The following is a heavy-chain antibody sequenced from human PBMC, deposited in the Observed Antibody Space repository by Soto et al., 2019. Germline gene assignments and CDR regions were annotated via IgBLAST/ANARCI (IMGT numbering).Heavy chain of an antibody. CDR3: ARGYCSGGSCFYYYGMHV. V-gene: IGHV6-1*01. CDR2: TYYRSKWYN. J-gene: IGHJ6*02. D-gene: IGHD2-15*01. Sequence: SQTLSLTCAISGDSVSSNSAAWNWIRQSPSRGLEWLGRTYYRSKWYNDYAVSVKSRITINPDTSKNQFSLQLNSVTPEDTAVYYCARGYCSGGSCFYYYGMHVWGQGIMVTVSS. CDR1: GDSVSSNSAA.